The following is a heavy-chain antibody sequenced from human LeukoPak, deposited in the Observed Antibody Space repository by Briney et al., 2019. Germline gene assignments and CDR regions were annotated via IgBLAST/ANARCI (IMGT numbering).Heavy chain of an antibody. CDR1: GYTFTSYG. D-gene: IGHD5-18*01. J-gene: IGHJ6*03. CDR2: ISAYNGNT. CDR3: ARLTYELWSNDYYYYYMDV. V-gene: IGHV1-18*01. Sequence: ASVKVSCKASGYTFTSYGISWVRQAPGQGLEWMGWISAYNGNTNYAQKLQGRVTMTTDTTTSTAYMELRSLRSDDTAVYYCARLTYELWSNDYYYYYMDVWGKGTTVTISS.